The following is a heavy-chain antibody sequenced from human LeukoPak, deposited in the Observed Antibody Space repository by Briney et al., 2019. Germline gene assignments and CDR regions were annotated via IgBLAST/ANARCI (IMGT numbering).Heavy chain of an antibody. V-gene: IGHV3-23*01. J-gene: IGHJ4*02. CDR3: AKNFLHFRSAFDY. CDR2: ISSSDGST. Sequence: GGSLRLSCTASRFTFSSFAMSWARQAPGKGLEWVSTISSSDGSTYYADSVKGRFTISRDNSRNTVYLQMNSLKAEDTAIYYCAKNFLHFRSAFDYWGQGALVTVSS. D-gene: IGHD3-3*02. CDR1: RFTFSSFA.